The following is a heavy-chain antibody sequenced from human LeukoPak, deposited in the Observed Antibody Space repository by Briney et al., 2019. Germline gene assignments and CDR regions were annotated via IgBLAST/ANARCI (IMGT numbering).Heavy chain of an antibody. CDR3: ASSDPSLIAFDY. D-gene: IGHD3-22*01. J-gene: IGHJ4*02. Sequence: SETLSLTCTVSGGSISSSSYYWGWIRQPPGKGLEWIGSIYYSGSTYYNPSLKSRVTISVDTSKSQFSLKLSSVTAADTAVYYCASSDPSLIAFDYWGQGTLVTVSS. CDR1: GGSISSSSYY. CDR2: IYYSGST. V-gene: IGHV4-39*01.